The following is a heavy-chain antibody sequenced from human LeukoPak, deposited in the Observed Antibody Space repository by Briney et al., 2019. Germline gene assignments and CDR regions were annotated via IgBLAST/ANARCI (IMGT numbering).Heavy chain of an antibody. V-gene: IGHV4-39*07. CDR3: ARGPSPYYYGMDV. CDR1: GGSISSSSYY. J-gene: IGHJ6*02. CDR2: IYYSGST. Sequence: SETLSLTCTVSGGSISSSSYYWGWIRQPPGKGLEWIGSIYYSGSTYYSPSLKSRVTISVDTSKNQFSLKLSSVTAADTAVYYCARGPSPYYYGMDVWGQGTTVTVSS. D-gene: IGHD2-2*01.